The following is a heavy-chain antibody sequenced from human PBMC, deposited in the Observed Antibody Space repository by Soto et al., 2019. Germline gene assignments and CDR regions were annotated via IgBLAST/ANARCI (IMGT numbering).Heavy chain of an antibody. D-gene: IGHD2-8*01. CDR2: ISAYNGNT. CDR3: AISHPAIPCTTGVCYPSVPDY. CDR1: GYTFTSYG. J-gene: IGHJ4*02. V-gene: IGHV1-18*01. Sequence: QVQLVQSGAEVKKPGASVKVSCKASGYTFTSYGISWVRQAPGQGLEWMGWISAYNGNTNYAQKLQGRVTMTTDTSPSTATIALRSRRSDATALYSWAISHPAIPCTTGVCYPSVPDYWGQRTLVTVSS.